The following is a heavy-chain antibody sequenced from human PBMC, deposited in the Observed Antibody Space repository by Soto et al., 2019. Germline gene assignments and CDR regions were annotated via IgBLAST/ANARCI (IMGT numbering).Heavy chain of an antibody. V-gene: IGHV3-7*01. CDR2: RKQDGSAK. CDR1: GFTFSSYW. CDR3: AGGSSWYIHQ. D-gene: IGHD6-13*01. Sequence: EVQLVESGGGLVQPGGSLRLSCAASGFTFSSYWLNWVRQAPGKGLEWVANRKQDGSAKYYVDSVKGSITISQDNAKNPLYLQMNTLRREKTAVYYCAGGSSWYIHQWGQGTLVTVSS. J-gene: IGHJ1*01.